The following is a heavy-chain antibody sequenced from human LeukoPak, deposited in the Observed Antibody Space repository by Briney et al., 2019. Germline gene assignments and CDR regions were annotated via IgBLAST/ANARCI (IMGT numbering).Heavy chain of an antibody. CDR1: GFTFSSYW. V-gene: IGHV3-74*01. D-gene: IGHD1-26*01. Sequence: GGSLRLSCAASGFTFSSYWMHWGRQAPGKGLVWVSHIKNDDGSYTSYADSVKGRFTISRDNAKNTLYLQMNSLRAEDTAVYYCARDLTGRSNYWGQGTLVTVSS. J-gene: IGHJ4*02. CDR2: IKNDDGSYT. CDR3: ARDLTGRSNY.